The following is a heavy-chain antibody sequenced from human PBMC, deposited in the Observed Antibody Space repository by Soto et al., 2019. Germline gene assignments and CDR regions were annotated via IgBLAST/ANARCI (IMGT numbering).Heavy chain of an antibody. CDR1: GFTLSNYG. V-gene: IGHV3-30*03. J-gene: IGHJ4*02. CDR2: ISYDGSNK. Sequence: QVPLVESGGGVVQPGRSLRLSCAASGFTLSNYGMHWVRQAPGKGLVWVAVISYDGSNKYYADFVKGRFTISRDISKHLLYLHMDTLRAEDTAVYYSARGRRGLDDRGYSHGMEHYFDSWGQGTLVTVSS. CDR3: ARGRRGLDDRGYSHGMEHYFDS. D-gene: IGHD5-18*01.